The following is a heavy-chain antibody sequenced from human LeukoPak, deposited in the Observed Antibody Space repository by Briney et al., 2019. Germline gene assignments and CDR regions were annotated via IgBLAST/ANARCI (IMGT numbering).Heavy chain of an antibody. D-gene: IGHD3-22*01. CDR3: AGAGYDSSGYYFQSHYYYMDV. CDR2: IYYSGST. J-gene: IGHJ6*03. CDR1: GGSISSYF. V-gene: IGHV4-59*01. Sequence: SETLSLTCTVSGGSISSYFWSWIRQPPGKGLEWIGYIYYSGSTNYNPSLKSRVTISVDTSKNQFSLKLSSVTAADTAVYYCAGAGYDSSGYYFQSHYYYMDVWGKGTTVTVSS.